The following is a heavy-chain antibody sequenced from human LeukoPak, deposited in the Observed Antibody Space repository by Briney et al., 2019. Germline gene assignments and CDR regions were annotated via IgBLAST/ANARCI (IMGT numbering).Heavy chain of an antibody. CDR3: ARDRITMVRGVRRGGFDP. CDR2: INPNSGGT. D-gene: IGHD3-10*01. V-gene: IGHV1-2*02. CDR1: GYSFTDHG. Sequence: ASVKVSCKASGYSFTDHGLNWLRQAPGQGLEWMGWINPNSGGTNYAQKFQGRVTMTRDTSISTAYMELSRLRSDDTAVYYCARDRITMVRGVRRGGFDPWGQGTLVTVSS. J-gene: IGHJ5*02.